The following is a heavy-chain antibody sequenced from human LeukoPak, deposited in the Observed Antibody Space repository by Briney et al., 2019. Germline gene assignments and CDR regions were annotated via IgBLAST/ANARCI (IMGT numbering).Heavy chain of an antibody. CDR3: ARGGYYGSGSYYPLGY. CDR1: GGSISSSSYY. D-gene: IGHD3-10*01. V-gene: IGHV4-39*07. Sequence: SETLSLTCTVSGGSISSSSYYWGWIRQPPGKGLEWIGSIYYSGSTYYNPSLKSRVTISVDTSKNQFSLKLSSVTAADTAVYYCARGGYYGSGSYYPLGYWGQGTLVTVSS. CDR2: IYYSGST. J-gene: IGHJ4*02.